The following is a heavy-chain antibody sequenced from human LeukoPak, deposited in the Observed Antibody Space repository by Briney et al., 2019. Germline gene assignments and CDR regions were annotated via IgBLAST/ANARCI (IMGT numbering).Heavy chain of an antibody. CDR3: AREDMWAFDM. CDR1: GFTSSHYW. CDR2: IKADGTDK. J-gene: IGHJ3*02. V-gene: IGHV3-7*01. D-gene: IGHD2-15*01. Sequence: GGSLRLSCAASGFTSSHYWMSWVRQAPGKGLEWVANIKADGTDKYYVDSVKGRFTISKDNAKNTLYLQMDSLRAEDTAVYYCAREDMWAFDMWGQGKMVTVSS.